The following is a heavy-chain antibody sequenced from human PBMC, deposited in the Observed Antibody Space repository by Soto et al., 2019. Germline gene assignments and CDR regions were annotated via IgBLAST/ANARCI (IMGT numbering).Heavy chain of an antibody. Sequence: QVQLVESGGGVVQPGRYLRFSCAASGFTFSNYGMHWVRQAPGKGLEWVAVISYHGSDKYYADSVKGRFTISRDNSKNTLYLQMDSLRAEDTAVYYCAKDHLTTTVTTVGYWGQGTLVTVSS. V-gene: IGHV3-30*18. CDR2: ISYHGSDK. CDR3: AKDHLTTTVTTVGY. D-gene: IGHD4-17*01. CDR1: GFTFSNYG. J-gene: IGHJ4*02.